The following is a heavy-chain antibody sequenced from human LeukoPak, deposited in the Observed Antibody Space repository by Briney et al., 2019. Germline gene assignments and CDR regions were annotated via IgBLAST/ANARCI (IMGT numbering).Heavy chain of an antibody. D-gene: IGHD6-13*01. CDR2: IRSKANSYAT. J-gene: IGHJ4*02. Sequence: PGGSLRLSCAASGFTFSGSAMHWVRQASGKGLEWVGRIRSKANSYATAYAASVKGRFTISRDDSKNTAYLQMNSLKTEDTAVYYCAREAQQLVRGGNIDYWGPGTLVTVSS. CDR1: GFTFSGSA. CDR3: AREAQQLVRGGNIDY. V-gene: IGHV3-73*01.